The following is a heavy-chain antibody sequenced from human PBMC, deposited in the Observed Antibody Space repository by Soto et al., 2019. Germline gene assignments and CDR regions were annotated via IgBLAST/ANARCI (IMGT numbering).Heavy chain of an antibody. CDR1: GSSISSGYY. V-gene: IGHV4-38-2*01. D-gene: IGHD3-3*01. CDR2: IYHSGST. Sequence: NPSETLSLTCDVSGSSISSGYYWGWIRQPPGKGLEWIGSIYHSGSTSYKSSLKSRVTISVDTSKNQFSLKLRSVTAADTAVYYCARTWSNYDFWEVWGQGSTVTVSS. J-gene: IGHJ6*02. CDR3: ARTWSNYDFWEV.